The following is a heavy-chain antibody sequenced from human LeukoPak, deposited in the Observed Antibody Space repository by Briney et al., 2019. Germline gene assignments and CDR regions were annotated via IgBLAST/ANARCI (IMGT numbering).Heavy chain of an antibody. CDR1: GGSISSYY. D-gene: IGHD2-15*01. CDR3: ARHCSGXXXXRAXXY. Sequence: SETLSLTCTVSGGSISSYYWSWIRQPPGKGLEWIGYIYYSGSTNYNPSLKSRVTISVDTSKNQFSLKLSSVTAADTAVYYCARHCSGXXXXRAXXYWGQGTLVTVSS. V-gene: IGHV4-59*01. J-gene: IGHJ4*02. CDR2: IYYSGST.